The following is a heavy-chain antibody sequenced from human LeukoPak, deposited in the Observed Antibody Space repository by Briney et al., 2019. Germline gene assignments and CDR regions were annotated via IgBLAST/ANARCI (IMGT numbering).Heavy chain of an antibody. J-gene: IGHJ3*02. Sequence: GGSLRLSCAASGFTFSNNAMSWVRQAPGKGLEWVSRINSDGSSTSYADSVKGRFTISRDSFKNTLYLQMNSLRPEDTAVYYCAKEGDYYGSGSYRDGFDIWGQGTRATVSS. CDR2: INSDGSST. CDR1: GFTFSNNA. CDR3: AKEGDYYGSGSYRDGFDI. V-gene: IGHV3-23*01. D-gene: IGHD3-10*01.